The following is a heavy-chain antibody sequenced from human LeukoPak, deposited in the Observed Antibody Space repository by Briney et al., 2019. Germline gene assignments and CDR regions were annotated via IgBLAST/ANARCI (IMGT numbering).Heavy chain of an antibody. J-gene: IGHJ4*02. Sequence: PAGTLRLSSAAYGFTFIKAWMSWVGQAPGQGLEWVGRVKSKSDGGTIDYAAPVKGRFTISRDDSKNTLYLQMNSLKTEDTAVYYCTTRNAGYDSIDYWGQGTLVSVSS. CDR3: TTRNAGYDSIDY. CDR2: VKSKSDGGTI. V-gene: IGHV3-15*01. D-gene: IGHD2-2*01. CDR1: GFTFIKAW.